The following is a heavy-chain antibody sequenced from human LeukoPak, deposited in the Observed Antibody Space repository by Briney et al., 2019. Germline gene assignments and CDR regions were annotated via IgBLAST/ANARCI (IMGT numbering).Heavy chain of an antibody. D-gene: IGHD6-19*01. CDR3: ARGRYSSGWHDFDY. V-gene: IGHV4-39*01. Sequence: SETPSLTCTVSGGSISSNSYYWGWIRQPPGKGLEWIGSIYYSGSTYYNPSLKSRVTMSVDTSKNQFSLKLNSVTAADTAVYYCARGRYSSGWHDFDYWGQGTLVTVSS. CDR2: IYYSGST. J-gene: IGHJ4*02. CDR1: GGSISSNSYY.